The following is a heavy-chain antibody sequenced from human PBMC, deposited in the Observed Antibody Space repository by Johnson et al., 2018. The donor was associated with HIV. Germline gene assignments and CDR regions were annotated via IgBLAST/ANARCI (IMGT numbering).Heavy chain of an antibody. J-gene: IGHJ3*01. V-gene: IGHV3-74*02. D-gene: IGHD5-24*01. CDR3: ARGCRDGYTCDAFDV. CDR1: GFSFSNYW. CDR2: IFSDGITT. Sequence: VQLVESGGGMIRPGGSLRLSCAASGFSFSNYWMHWVRRVPGKGLVWVSRIFSDGITTNYADSVKGRFTISRDSSKNTLYLQMNSLRAEDTAVYFCARGCRDGYTCDAFDVWGQGTRVTVSS.